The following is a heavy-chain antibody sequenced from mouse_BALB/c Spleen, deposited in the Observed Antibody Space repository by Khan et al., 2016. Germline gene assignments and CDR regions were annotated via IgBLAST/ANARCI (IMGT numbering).Heavy chain of an antibody. V-gene: IGHV1-80*01. CDR1: GYASSSYW. CDR3: AKLTGTRKAMDY. D-gene: IGHD4-1*01. CDR2: IYPGDGDT. Sequence: QVQLQQSGAELVRPGSSVKISCKASGYASSSYWMNWVKQRPGQGLEWIGQIYPGDGDTNYNGKFKGKATLTADKSSSTAYMQLSSLTSEDSAVYFCAKLTGTRKAMDYWGQGTSVTVSS. J-gene: IGHJ4*01.